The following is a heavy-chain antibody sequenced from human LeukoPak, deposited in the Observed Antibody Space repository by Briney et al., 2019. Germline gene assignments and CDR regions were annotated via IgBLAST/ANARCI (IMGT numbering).Heavy chain of an antibody. CDR1: GYTFTGYY. Sequence: ASVKVSCKASGYTFTGYYMHWVRQAPGQGLEWMGWINPNSGGTNYAQKFQGRVTMTRDTSISTAYMELSRLRSDDTAVYYCARVPPTASFSAYYDFWSGSLEAFDIWGQGTMVTVSS. J-gene: IGHJ3*02. CDR3: ARVPPTASFSAYYDFWSGSLEAFDI. CDR2: INPNSGGT. D-gene: IGHD3-3*01. V-gene: IGHV1-2*02.